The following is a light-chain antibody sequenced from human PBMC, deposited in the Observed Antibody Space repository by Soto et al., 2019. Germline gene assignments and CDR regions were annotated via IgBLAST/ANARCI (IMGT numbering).Light chain of an antibody. CDR3: CSYAGSYV. CDR1: SSDVGGYNY. J-gene: IGLJ1*01. Sequence: ALTQPRSVSGSPGQSVTISCTGTSSDVGGYNYASWYQQHPGKAPKLMIYDVSKRPSGVPDRFSGSKSGNTASLTISGLQAEDEADYYCCSYAGSYVFGTGTKVTVL. V-gene: IGLV2-11*01. CDR2: DVS.